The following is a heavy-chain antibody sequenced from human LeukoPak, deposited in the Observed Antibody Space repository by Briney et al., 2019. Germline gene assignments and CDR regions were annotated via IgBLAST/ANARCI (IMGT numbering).Heavy chain of an antibody. CDR3: ARHDNRGGAFDI. Sequence: PSETLSLTCTVSGGSIGTYFWCWIRQPPGKGLEWLGYTHYSGTINYNPSLKSRVSMSVDTSKNQLSLRLTSVTAADTAVYYCARHDNRGGAFDIWGQGTLVTISS. CDR1: GGSIGTYF. D-gene: IGHD1-14*01. V-gene: IGHV4-59*01. J-gene: IGHJ3*02. CDR2: THYSGTI.